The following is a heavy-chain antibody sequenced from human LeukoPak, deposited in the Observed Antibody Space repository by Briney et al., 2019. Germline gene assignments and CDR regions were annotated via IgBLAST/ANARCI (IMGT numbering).Heavy chain of an antibody. CDR2: LNDVGGDA. Sequence: PGGSLRLSCGASGFTFSTYAMAWVRQAPGKGLEWVSSLNDVGGDAYYADSVKGRFTISRDNRKNILFLQMSSLRAEDTAAYYCAKRPSESCANDGCYFDSWGQGTLVTVSS. D-gene: IGHD2-8*01. CDR3: AKRPSESCANDGCYFDS. V-gene: IGHV3-23*01. J-gene: IGHJ4*01. CDR1: GFTFSTYA.